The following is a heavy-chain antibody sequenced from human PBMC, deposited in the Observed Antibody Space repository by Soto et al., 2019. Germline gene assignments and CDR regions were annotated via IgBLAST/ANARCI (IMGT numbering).Heavy chain of an antibody. Sequence: GGSLRLSCAASGFTFSSYAMNWVRQVPGKGLEWVSYISSSSSTIYYADSVKGRFTISRDNAKNSLYLQMNSLRAEDTAVYYCARDMGADDSGSYYSFDFGMDVWGQGTTVTVSS. V-gene: IGHV3-48*01. D-gene: IGHD3-10*01. CDR2: ISSSSSTI. J-gene: IGHJ6*02. CDR3: ARDMGADDSGSYYSFDFGMDV. CDR1: GFTFSSYA.